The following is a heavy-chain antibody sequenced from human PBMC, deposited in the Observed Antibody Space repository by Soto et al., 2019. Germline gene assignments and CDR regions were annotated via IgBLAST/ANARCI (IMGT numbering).Heavy chain of an antibody. CDR2: ISSSGSTI. J-gene: IGHJ4*02. D-gene: IGHD2-15*01. CDR1: GFTFSSYE. Sequence: GGSLRLSCAASGFTFSSYEMNWVRQAPGKGLEWVAYISSSGSTIYYADSVKGRFTISRDNAKNSLYLQMNSLRAEDTALYYCARSSRYCSTSSCSPAYFDYWGQGTLVTVSS. V-gene: IGHV3-48*03. CDR3: ARSSRYCSTSSCSPAYFDY.